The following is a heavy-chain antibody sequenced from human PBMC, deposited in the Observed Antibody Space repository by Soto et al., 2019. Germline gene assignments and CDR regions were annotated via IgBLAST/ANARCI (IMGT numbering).Heavy chain of an antibody. Sequence: SETLSLTCAVSGYSISSGYYWGWIRQPPGKGLECIGNIYYSGSTYYNPSLKSRVTISVDTSKNQFSLKLSSVTAADTAVYYCARGHYGMDVWGQGTTVTVSS. CDR1: GYSISSGYY. V-gene: IGHV4-38-2*01. J-gene: IGHJ6*02. CDR2: IYYSGST. CDR3: ARGHYGMDV.